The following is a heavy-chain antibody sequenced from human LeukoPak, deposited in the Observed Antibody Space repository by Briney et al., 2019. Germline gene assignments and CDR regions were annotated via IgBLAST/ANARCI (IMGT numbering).Heavy chain of an antibody. D-gene: IGHD6-19*01. CDR1: GFTFSSYG. V-gene: IGHV3-30*18. CDR2: ISYDGSNK. CDR3: AKVVQWLDPDFDY. J-gene: IGHJ4*02. Sequence: PGGSLRLSCAASGFTFSSYGMHWVRQAPGKGLEWVAVISYDGSNKYYADSLKGRFTISRDNSKNTLYLQMNSLSTEDTAVYYCAKVVQWLDPDFDYWGQGTLVTVSS.